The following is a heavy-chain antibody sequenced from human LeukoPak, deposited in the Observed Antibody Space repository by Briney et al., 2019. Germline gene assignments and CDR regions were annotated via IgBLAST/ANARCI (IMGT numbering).Heavy chain of an antibody. D-gene: IGHD3-9*01. CDR1: GGSISTSNYY. CDR3: AKTNLDWLLFDF. CDR2: IFHNGNA. V-gene: IGHV4-39*07. J-gene: IGHJ4*02. Sequence: PSETLSLTCSVSGGSISTSNYYWVWIRQSPEKGLEWIGSIFHNGNAFYSPSLQSRVTMSLDTSKSQFYLRLTSVTAADTALYYCAKTNLDWLLFDFWGQGILVTVSS.